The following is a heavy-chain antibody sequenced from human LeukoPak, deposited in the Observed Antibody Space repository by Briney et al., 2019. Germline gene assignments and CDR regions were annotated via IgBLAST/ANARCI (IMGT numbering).Heavy chain of an antibody. Sequence: GGSLRLSCAASGFSFSSYGMHWVRQAPGKGLEWVAVIWYDGSYKYYADSVKGRFTISRDNSKNTLFLQMNSLRAEDTAVYYCARQYSGAYHPTLWGRGTLVTVSS. CDR2: IWYDGSYK. D-gene: IGHD6-19*01. V-gene: IGHV3-33*01. J-gene: IGHJ2*01. CDR3: ARQYSGAYHPTL. CDR1: GFSFSSYG.